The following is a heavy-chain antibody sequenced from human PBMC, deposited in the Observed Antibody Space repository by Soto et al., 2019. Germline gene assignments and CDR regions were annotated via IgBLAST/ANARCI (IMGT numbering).Heavy chain of an antibody. J-gene: IGHJ5*02. Sequence: SETLSLTCTVSGGSISSSSYYWAWIRQPPGKGLEWIGGLYFSGSPYYNPSLKSRVTISVDTSKNQFSLKLSSVTAADTAVYYCARRPSYYGSRSRDPFDPWGQGTLVTVSS. CDR2: LYFSGSP. CDR1: GGSISSSSYY. D-gene: IGHD3-10*01. V-gene: IGHV4-39*01. CDR3: ARRPSYYGSRSRDPFDP.